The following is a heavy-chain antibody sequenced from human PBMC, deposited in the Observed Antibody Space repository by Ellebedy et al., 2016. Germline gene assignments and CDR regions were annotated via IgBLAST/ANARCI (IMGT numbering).Heavy chain of an antibody. CDR3: ARQRVYRYEPYDFDS. Sequence: SETLSLXCAVSGGSISSSNWWSWVRQSPGKGLEWIGEISHSGSTNYNPSLKSRVTISVDKSKNQFSLKLSSVTAADTAVYYCARQRVYRYEPYDFDSWGQGTLVTVSS. J-gene: IGHJ4*02. V-gene: IGHV4-4*02. CDR1: GGSISSSNW. D-gene: IGHD5-18*01. CDR2: ISHSGST.